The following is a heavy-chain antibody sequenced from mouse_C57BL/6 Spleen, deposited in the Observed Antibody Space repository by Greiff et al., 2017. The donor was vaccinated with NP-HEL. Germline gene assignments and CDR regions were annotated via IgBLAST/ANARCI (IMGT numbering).Heavy chain of an antibody. CDR2: INPNYGTT. D-gene: IGHD2-5*01. V-gene: IGHV1-39*01. J-gene: IGHJ3*01. CDR3: SRCSNWAWFAY. CDR1: GYSFTDYN. Sequence: EVQLQQPGPELVKPGASVKISCKASGYSFTDYNMTWVKQSNGKSLEWIGVINPNYGTTSYNQKFKGKATLTVDQSSSTAYMQLNSLTSEDAAVYYCSRCSNWAWFAYWGQGTLVTVSA.